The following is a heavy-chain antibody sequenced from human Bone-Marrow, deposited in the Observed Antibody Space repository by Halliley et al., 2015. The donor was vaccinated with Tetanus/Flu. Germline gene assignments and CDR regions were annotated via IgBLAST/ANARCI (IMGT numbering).Heavy chain of an antibody. V-gene: IGHV3-30*14. Sequence: VIPYDGSNDHYADSVKGRFTISRDNSKNTLYLQMNSLRAEDTAVYYWARETGTTYSYYGMDVWGQGTTVTVSS. CDR3: ARETGTTYSYYGMDV. D-gene: IGHD1-7*01. J-gene: IGHJ6*02. CDR2: IPYDGSND.